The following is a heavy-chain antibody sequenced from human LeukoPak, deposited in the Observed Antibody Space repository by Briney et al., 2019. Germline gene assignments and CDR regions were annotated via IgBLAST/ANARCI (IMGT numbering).Heavy chain of an antibody. CDR3: ARELTYYYDSSGYYFDY. CDR1: GYSFTSYW. V-gene: IGHV5-51*01. CDR2: IYPGDSDT. Sequence: GESLKICCKGSGYSFTSYWIGWVRQMPGKGLEWKGIIYPGDSDTRYSPSFQGQVTISADKSISTAYLQWSSLKASDTAMYYCARELTYYYDSSGYYFDYWGQGTLVTVSS. J-gene: IGHJ4*02. D-gene: IGHD3-22*01.